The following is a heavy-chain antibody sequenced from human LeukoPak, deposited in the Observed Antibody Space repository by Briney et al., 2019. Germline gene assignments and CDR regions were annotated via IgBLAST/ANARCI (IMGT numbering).Heavy chain of an antibody. V-gene: IGHV3-23*01. J-gene: IGHJ4*02. D-gene: IGHD1-14*01. CDR1: GFTFTTYA. Sequence: PGGSLRLSCAASGFTFTTYAMTWVRQAPGKGLEWVSTITSSGTRTYYADSVKGRFTISRDNSKNTLYLQMNSLRAEDTAVYYCARLMRQMDQNLDYWGQGTLVTVSS. CDR2: ITSSGTRT. CDR3: ARLMRQMDQNLDY.